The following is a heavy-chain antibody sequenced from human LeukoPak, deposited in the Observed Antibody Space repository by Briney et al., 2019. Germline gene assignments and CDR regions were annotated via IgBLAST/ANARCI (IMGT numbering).Heavy chain of an antibody. D-gene: IGHD2-15*01. CDR1: GYTFTSYY. V-gene: IGHV1-69*13. Sequence: GASVKVSCKASGYTFTSYYMHWVRQAPGQGLEWMGGIIPIFGTTNYPQKFQGRVTITGDESTSTAYMELSSLRSEDTAVYYCARAGGYCSAGSCYSFLHYWGQGTLVTVSS. CDR3: ARAGGYCSAGSCYSFLHY. CDR2: IIPIFGTT. J-gene: IGHJ4*02.